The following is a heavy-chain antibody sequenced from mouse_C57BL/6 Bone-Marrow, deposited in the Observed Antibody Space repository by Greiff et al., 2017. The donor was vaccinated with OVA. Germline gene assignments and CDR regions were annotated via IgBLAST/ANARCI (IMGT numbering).Heavy chain of an antibody. CDR3: ARSEGYYYGKGLRAWFAY. CDR2: IYPRSGNT. J-gene: IGHJ3*01. CDR1: GYTFTSYG. Sequence: QVQLKESGAELARPGASVKLSCKASGYTFTSYGISWVKQRTGQGLEWIGEIYPRSGNTYYNEKFKGKATLTADKSSSTAYLELRSLTSEDSAVYFCARSEGYYYGKGLRAWFAYWGQGTLVTVSA. D-gene: IGHD1-1*01. V-gene: IGHV1-81*01.